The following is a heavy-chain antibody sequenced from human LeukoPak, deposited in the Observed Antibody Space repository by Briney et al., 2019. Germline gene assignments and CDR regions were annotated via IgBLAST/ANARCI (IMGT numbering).Heavy chain of an antibody. CDR1: GFTFSSYE. CDR3: ARDSSVRGVMRY. V-gene: IGHV3-48*03. CDR2: ISSSGSTI. Sequence: GGSLRLSCAASGFTFSSYEMNWVRKAPGKGLEWVSYISSSGSTIYYADSVKGRFTISRDNAKNSLYLQMNSLRAEDTAVYYCARDSSVRGVMRYWGQGTLVTVSS. J-gene: IGHJ4*02. D-gene: IGHD3-10*01.